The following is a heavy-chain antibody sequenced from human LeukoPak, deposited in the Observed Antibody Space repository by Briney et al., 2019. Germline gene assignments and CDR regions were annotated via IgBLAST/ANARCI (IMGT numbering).Heavy chain of an antibody. Sequence: SQTLSLTCTVSGGSISSGNYYWGWIRQPAGKGLEWMGLIYTSGSTNYNPSLKSRVTISVDTSKNQFSLKLSSVTAADTAVYYCARDLGYYYDSSGYAFDIWGQGTMVTVSS. CDR1: GGSISSGNYY. V-gene: IGHV4-61*02. J-gene: IGHJ3*02. D-gene: IGHD3-22*01. CDR2: IYTSGST. CDR3: ARDLGYYYDSSGYAFDI.